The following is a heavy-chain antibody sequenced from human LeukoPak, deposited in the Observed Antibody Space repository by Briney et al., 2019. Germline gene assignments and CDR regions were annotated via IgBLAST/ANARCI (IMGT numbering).Heavy chain of an antibody. CDR1: GYSISSGYY. V-gene: IGHV4-38-2*02. Sequence: SETLSLTCNVSGYSISSGYYWGWIRQPPGKGLEWIGNIYHSGSTYYNPSLKSRVTISVDTSKNQFSLQLSSVTAADTAVYYCAREVESYSSERWGYYYYYYMDVWGKGTTVTVSS. CDR2: IYHSGST. CDR3: AREVESYSSERWGYYYYYYMDV. D-gene: IGHD6-25*01. J-gene: IGHJ6*03.